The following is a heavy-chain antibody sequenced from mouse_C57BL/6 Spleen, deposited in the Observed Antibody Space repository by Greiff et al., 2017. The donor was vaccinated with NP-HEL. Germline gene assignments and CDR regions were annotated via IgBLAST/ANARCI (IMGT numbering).Heavy chain of an antibody. D-gene: IGHD2-2*01. J-gene: IGHJ3*01. Sequence: QVQLQQPGAELVRPGSSVKLSCKASGYTFTSYWMDWVKQRPGQGLEWIGNIYPSDSETHYNQKFKDKATLTVDKSSSTAYMQLSSLTSEDSAVYYCARAMVTTGPWFAYWGQGTLVTVSA. CDR3: ARAMVTTGPWFAY. CDR1: GYTFTSYW. V-gene: IGHV1-61*01. CDR2: IYPSDSET.